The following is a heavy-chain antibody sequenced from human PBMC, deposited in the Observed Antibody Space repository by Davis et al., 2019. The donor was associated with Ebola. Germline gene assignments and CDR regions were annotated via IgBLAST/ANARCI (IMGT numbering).Heavy chain of an antibody. CDR2: ISSSGSTI. D-gene: IGHD5-18*01. V-gene: IGHV3-11*04. Sequence: GESLKISCAASGFTFSDYYMSWIRQAPGKGLEWVSYISSSGSTIYYADSVKGRFTISRDNSKNTLYLQMNSLRAEDTAVYYCAKDRKANGYSFRYYFDYWGQGTLVTVSS. J-gene: IGHJ4*02. CDR3: AKDRKANGYSFRYYFDY. CDR1: GFTFSDYY.